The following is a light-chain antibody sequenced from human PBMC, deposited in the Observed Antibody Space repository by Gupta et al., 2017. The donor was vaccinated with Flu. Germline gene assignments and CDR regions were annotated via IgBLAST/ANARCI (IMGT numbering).Light chain of an antibody. Sequence: EIVLTQSPATLSLSPRERATLSCRASQSVGSYLMWFQQKPGQPPRLLIYDASNRATGIPDRFSGSGSGTDFTLTISSPEPEDLALYYCQQRRNWPLTFGGGTKVEIK. V-gene: IGKV3-11*01. CDR2: DAS. CDR3: QQRRNWPLT. J-gene: IGKJ4*01. CDR1: QSVGSY.